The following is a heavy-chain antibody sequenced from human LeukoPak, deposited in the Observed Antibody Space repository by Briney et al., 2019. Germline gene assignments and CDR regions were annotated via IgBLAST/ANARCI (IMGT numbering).Heavy chain of an antibody. V-gene: IGHV3-30*18. D-gene: IGHD6-19*01. Sequence: GGSLRLSCAATGFTFSSYGMHWVRQAPGKGLEWVAVISYDGSNKYYADSVKGRFTISRDNSKNTLYLQMNSLRAEDTAVYYCAKDPRGRWLANFDYWGQGTLVTVSS. CDR2: ISYDGSNK. CDR3: AKDPRGRWLANFDY. J-gene: IGHJ4*02. CDR1: GFTFSSYG.